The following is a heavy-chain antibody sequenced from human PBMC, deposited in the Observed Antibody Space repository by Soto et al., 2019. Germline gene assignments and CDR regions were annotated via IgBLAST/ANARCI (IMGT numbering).Heavy chain of an antibody. Sequence: QVQLVQSGAEVKKPGSSVKVSCKASGGTFSSYTISWVRQAPGQGLEWMGRIVPILGIANYAQKFQGRVTTTADNSTSTAYMKRSSLRSEDTAVYYCAKWGAGYNSGFDYWGQGTLVTVSS. V-gene: IGHV1-69*02. CDR3: AKWGAGYNSGFDY. D-gene: IGHD5-12*01. CDR2: IVPILGIA. CDR1: GGTFSSYT. J-gene: IGHJ4*02.